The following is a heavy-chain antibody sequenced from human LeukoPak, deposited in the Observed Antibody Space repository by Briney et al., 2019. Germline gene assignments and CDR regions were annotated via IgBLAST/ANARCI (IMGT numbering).Heavy chain of an antibody. J-gene: IGHJ6*02. V-gene: IGHV1-2*02. CDR3: AREVLVGDPLYGMDV. Sequence: ASVKVSCKASGYTFIGYYMHWVRQAPGQGLEWMGWINPNSGGTNYAQKFQGRVTMTRDTSISTAYMELSRLRSDDTAVYYCAREVLVGDPLYGMDVWGQGTTVTVSS. CDR2: INPNSGGT. CDR1: GYTFIGYY. D-gene: IGHD1-26*01.